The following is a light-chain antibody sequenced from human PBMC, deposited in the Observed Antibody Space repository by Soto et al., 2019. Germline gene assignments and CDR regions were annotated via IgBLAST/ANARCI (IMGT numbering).Light chain of an antibody. CDR1: QGVSSW. Sequence: DIQMTQSPSSLSASPGERVTITCRASQGVSSWLAWYQQKPGKAPRLLIYAASSWDSGVPSRFSGSGSGTDFTLTISSLQPEDFATYYCQQANSCPYTFGQGTKLEIK. V-gene: IGKV1-12*02. CDR3: QQANSCPYT. J-gene: IGKJ2*01. CDR2: AAS.